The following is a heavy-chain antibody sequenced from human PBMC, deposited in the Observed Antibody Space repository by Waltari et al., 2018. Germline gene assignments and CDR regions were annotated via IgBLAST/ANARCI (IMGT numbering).Heavy chain of an antibody. Sequence: EVQLLESGGGLVQPGGSLRLSCAASGFSFSGSWMTWVRQAPGKGLEWVAEINPDGSGEDYVDSVNGRCTISRDNTKNSLYLQMNSLRPDDTAVYFCARDPAFGAFDFWGQGTVVTVSS. J-gene: IGHJ3*01. V-gene: IGHV3-7*01. D-gene: IGHD3-10*01. CDR3: ARDPAFGAFDF. CDR2: INPDGSGE. CDR1: GFSFSGSW.